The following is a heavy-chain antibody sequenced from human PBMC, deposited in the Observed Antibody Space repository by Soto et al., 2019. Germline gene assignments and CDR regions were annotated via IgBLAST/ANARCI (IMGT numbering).Heavy chain of an antibody. D-gene: IGHD2-2*01. V-gene: IGHV1-18*04. CDR1: GYTFTSYG. CDR2: ISAYNGNT. J-gene: IGHJ6*02. Sequence: ASVKVSCKASGYTFTSYGISWVRQAPGQGLEWMGWISAYNGNTNYAQKPQGRVTMTTDTSTSTAYMELRSLRSDDTAVYYCARDGIVVVPAAIVGYYYYYGMDVWGQGTTVTVSS. CDR3: ARDGIVVVPAAIVGYYYYYGMDV.